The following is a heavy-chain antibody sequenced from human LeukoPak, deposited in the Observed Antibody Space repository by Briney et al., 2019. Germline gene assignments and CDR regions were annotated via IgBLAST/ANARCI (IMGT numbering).Heavy chain of an antibody. V-gene: IGHV4-30-2*01. CDR1: GGSISSGGYP. J-gene: IGHJ4*02. D-gene: IGHD5-12*01. CDR2: IYHSGST. Sequence: SQTLSLTCAVSGGSISSGGYPWSWIRQPPGKGLEWIGYIYHSGSTYYNPSLKSRVTISVDRSKNQFSLKLSSVTAADTAVYYCARSRGYSGYPGLFDYWGQGTLVTVSS. CDR3: ARSRGYSGYPGLFDY.